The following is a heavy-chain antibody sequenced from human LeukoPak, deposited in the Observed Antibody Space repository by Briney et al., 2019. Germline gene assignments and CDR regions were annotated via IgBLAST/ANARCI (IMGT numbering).Heavy chain of an antibody. V-gene: IGHV3-7*01. Sequence: GGSLRLSCAASGFTFSSDWMSWVRQAPGKGLEWVAKINQDGSEKYYVDSGKGRFTISRDNAKNSLYLQMNSLRAEDTAVYYCARGPAVAPFSDFDYWGQGTLVTVSS. CDR3: ARGPAVAPFSDFDY. D-gene: IGHD6-19*01. J-gene: IGHJ4*02. CDR2: INQDGSEK. CDR1: GFTFSSDW.